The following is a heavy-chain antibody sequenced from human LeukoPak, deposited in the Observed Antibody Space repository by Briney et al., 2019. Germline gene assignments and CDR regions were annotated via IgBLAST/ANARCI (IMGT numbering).Heavy chain of an antibody. V-gene: IGHV4-4*02. J-gene: IGHJ4*02. CDR3: ARHPNYYGSG. CDR1: GGSLSSSTW. CDR2: IYHSGTT. Sequence: SETLSLTCTVSGGSLSSSTWWNWVRQPPGKGLEWIGQIYHSGTTNHNPSLKSRVSISADESKNQFSLNLTSVTAADTAVYFCARHPNYYGSGWGQGIQVTVSS. D-gene: IGHD3-10*01.